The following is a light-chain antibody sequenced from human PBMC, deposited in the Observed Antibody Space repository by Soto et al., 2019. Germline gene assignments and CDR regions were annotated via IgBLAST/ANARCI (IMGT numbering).Light chain of an antibody. CDR1: QGISSY. J-gene: IGKJ1*01. Sequence: DIQLTQSPSFLSASVGDRVTITCRASQGISSYLAWYQQKPGKAPKLLIFAASTLQSGVPSRFSGSGSGTEFTLTISNLQPEDFATYYCQRLQPFGQGTRVEIK. V-gene: IGKV1-9*01. CDR2: AAS. CDR3: QRLQP.